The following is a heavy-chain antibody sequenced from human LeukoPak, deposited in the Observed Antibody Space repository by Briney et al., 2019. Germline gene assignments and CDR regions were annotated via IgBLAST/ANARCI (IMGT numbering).Heavy chain of an antibody. Sequence: ASVKVSCKASGYTFTDYYMHWVRQAPGQGLEWMGWINPNGGGTNYAQNFQGRVTMTRDTSISTAYMDLSRLRSDDTAVYYCARLHVGYSSSWYFYWGQGTLVTVSS. V-gene: IGHV1-2*02. CDR1: GYTFTDYY. J-gene: IGHJ4*02. D-gene: IGHD6-13*01. CDR2: INPNGGGT. CDR3: ARLHVGYSSSWYFY.